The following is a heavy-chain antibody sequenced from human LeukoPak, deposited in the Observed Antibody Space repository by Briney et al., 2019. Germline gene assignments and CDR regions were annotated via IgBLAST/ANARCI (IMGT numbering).Heavy chain of an antibody. CDR1: GFTFNNYN. J-gene: IGHJ4*02. V-gene: IGHV3-21*01. Sequence: PGGSLRLSCAASGFTFNNYNMNWVRQAPGKALEWVSSITSSGAYIFYADSVKGRFTISRDNAKNSLYLQMNSLRAEDTAVYYCARVLHKRNYDSSDYYGYWGQGILVTVSS. CDR3: ARVLHKRNYDSSDYYGY. CDR2: ITSSGAYI. D-gene: IGHD3-22*01.